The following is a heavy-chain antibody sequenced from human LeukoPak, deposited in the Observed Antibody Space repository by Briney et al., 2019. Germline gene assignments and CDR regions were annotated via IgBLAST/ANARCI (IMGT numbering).Heavy chain of an antibody. CDR2: ISSSSSYI. Sequence: GGSLRLSCAASGFTFSSYSMNWVRQAPGKGLEWVSSISSSSSYIYYADSVKGRFTISRDNAKNSLYLQMNSLRAEDTAVYCCARDRGPYCSGGSCLRSFDYWGQGTLVTVSS. CDR1: GFTFSSYS. CDR3: ARDRGPYCSGGSCLRSFDY. V-gene: IGHV3-21*01. J-gene: IGHJ4*02. D-gene: IGHD2-15*01.